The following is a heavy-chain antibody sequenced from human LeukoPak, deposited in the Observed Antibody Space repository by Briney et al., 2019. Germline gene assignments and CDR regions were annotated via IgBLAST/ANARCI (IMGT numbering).Heavy chain of an antibody. V-gene: IGHV3-30*04. D-gene: IGHD4-17*01. CDR2: ISDDGNHY. J-gene: IGHJ4*02. Sequence: GSLILSFAASGFTFISYTMEGVRPAPGKGLEWVEAISDDGNHYNYADSVKGGFTISRDNCRKTLILQMTSLRAEDTAVYYCVRDKDGDSTDFDYRGQGPLVTVSS. CDR1: GFTFISYT. CDR3: VRDKDGDSTDFDY.